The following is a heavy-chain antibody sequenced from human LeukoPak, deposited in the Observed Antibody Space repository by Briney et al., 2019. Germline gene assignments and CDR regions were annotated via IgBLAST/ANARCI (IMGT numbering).Heavy chain of an antibody. CDR2: FDPEDGET. V-gene: IGHV1-24*01. CDR1: GYTLTELS. Sequence: ASVKVSCKVSGYTLTELSMHWVRQAPGKGLEWMGGFDPEDGETIYAQKFQGRVTMTEDTSTDTAYMELSSLRSEDTAVYYCATPPPLLQVVVTRVYRFDNWAKETRFTVPP. J-gene: IGHJ4*02. D-gene: IGHD3-22*01. CDR3: ATPPPLLQVVVTRVYRFDN.